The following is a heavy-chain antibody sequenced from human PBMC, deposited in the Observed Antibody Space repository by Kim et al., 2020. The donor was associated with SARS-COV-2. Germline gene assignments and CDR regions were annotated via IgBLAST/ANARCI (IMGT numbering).Heavy chain of an antibody. CDR3: AKGVDVNYYGSGLDAFDI. V-gene: IGHV3-9*01. Sequence: GGSLRLSCAASGFTFDDYAMHWVRQAPGKGLEWVSGISWNSGSIGYADSVKGRFTISRDNAKNSLYLQMNSLRAEDTALYYCAKGVDVNYYGSGLDAFDIWGQGTMVTVSS. CDR1: GFTFDDYA. D-gene: IGHD3-10*01. CDR2: ISWNSGSI. J-gene: IGHJ3*02.